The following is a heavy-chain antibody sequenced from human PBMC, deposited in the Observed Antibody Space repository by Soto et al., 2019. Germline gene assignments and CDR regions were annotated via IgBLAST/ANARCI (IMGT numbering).Heavy chain of an antibody. CDR2: INPSGGST. J-gene: IGHJ4*02. D-gene: IGHD3-16*01. Sequence: QVQLVQSGAEVKKPGASVKVSCKASGYTFTRYYMHWVRQAPGQGLKWMGLINPSGGSTDYAQKFQGGVTMTRDTSTSTVYMELSSLRSEDTAVYYCASGKFGLDYWGQGTLVTVSS. CDR3: ASGKFGLDY. CDR1: GYTFTRYY. V-gene: IGHV1-46*01.